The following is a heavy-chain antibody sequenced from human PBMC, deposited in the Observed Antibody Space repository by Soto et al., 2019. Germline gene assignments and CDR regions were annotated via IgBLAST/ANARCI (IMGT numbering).Heavy chain of an antibody. CDR2: VYYTGST. D-gene: IGHD1-26*01. CDR1: GGSISSSSYY. V-gene: IGHV4-61*05. J-gene: IGHJ5*02. CDR3: ARGRWFDP. Sequence: SETLSLTCTVSGGSISSSSYYWDWIRQPPGKGLELIGYVYYTGSTNYNPSLKSRVSLSLDPSKNQFSLNLSSVTAADTAVYFCARGRWFDPWAQGTLVTV.